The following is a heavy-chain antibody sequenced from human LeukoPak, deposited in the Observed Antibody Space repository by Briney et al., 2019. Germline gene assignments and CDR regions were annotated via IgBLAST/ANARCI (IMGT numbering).Heavy chain of an antibody. J-gene: IGHJ4*02. CDR3: ARGRPFYYGSGSYYDY. V-gene: IGHV4-59*01. CDR2: IYYSGST. D-gene: IGHD3-10*01. CDR1: GGSISSYY. Sequence: SETLSLTCTVSGGSISSYYWSWIRQPPGKGLEWIGYIYYSGSTNYNPSLKSRVTISVDTSKNQFSLKLSSVTAADTAVYYRARGRPFYYGSGSYYDYWGQGTLVTVSS.